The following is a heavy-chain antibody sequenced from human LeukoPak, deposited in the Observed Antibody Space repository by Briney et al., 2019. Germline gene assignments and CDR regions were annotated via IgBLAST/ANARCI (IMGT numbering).Heavy chain of an antibody. CDR2: IYYSGST. D-gene: IGHD1-14*01. J-gene: IGHJ6*03. CDR1: GGSISSSY. V-gene: IGHV4-59*01. Sequence: KPSETLSLTCTVSGGSISSSYWTWIRQPPGKGLKWIGYIYYSGSTNYNPSLKSRVTISVDTSKNQFSLNLSSVTAADTAVYYCASAIAEDFYYYYMDVWGKGTTVTVSS. CDR3: ASAIAEDFYYYYMDV.